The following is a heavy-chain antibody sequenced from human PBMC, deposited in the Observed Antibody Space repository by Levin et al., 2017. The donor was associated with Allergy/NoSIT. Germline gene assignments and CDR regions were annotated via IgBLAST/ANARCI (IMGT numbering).Heavy chain of an antibody. Sequence: AGESLKISCKASGGPFNIHTITWVRQAPGQGLEWMGGIYPMFRTANYAQRLQGRLTITADDSRSTAYMELSSLRPQDTAVYYCARGLLPYDSSGYAADFWGQGTLVIVSS. V-gene: IGHV1-69*01. CDR3: ARGLLPYDSSGYAADF. J-gene: IGHJ4*02. CDR1: GGPFNIHT. CDR2: IYPMFRTA. D-gene: IGHD3-22*01.